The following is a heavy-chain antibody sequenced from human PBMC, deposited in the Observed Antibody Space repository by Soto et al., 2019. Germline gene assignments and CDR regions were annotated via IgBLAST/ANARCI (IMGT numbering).Heavy chain of an antibody. CDR2: IHPSYGDT. Sequence: QVQLVQSGAEVKEPGASVKVSCKASGYTFNNHYIHWVRQAPGQGLEWMGRIHPSYGDTTFAQRFRGRVTLTRDTSSTTVYMELTSLTSADTAVYYCAKRISSDMDVWGQGTTVTVSS. J-gene: IGHJ6*02. V-gene: IGHV1-46*02. CDR1: GYTFNNHY. CDR3: AKRISSDMDV. D-gene: IGHD2-15*01.